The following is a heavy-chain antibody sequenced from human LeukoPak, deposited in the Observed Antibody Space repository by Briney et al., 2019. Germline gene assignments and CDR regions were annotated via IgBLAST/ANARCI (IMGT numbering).Heavy chain of an antibody. Sequence: GASVKVSCKASGYTFTSYGISWVRQAPGQGLEWMGGIIPIFGTANYAQKFQGRVTITADESTSTAYMEVSSLRSEDTAVYYCARAYSGYDFFDYWGQGILVTVSS. V-gene: IGHV1-69*13. CDR1: GYTFTSYG. CDR3: ARAYSGYDFFDY. D-gene: IGHD5-12*01. J-gene: IGHJ4*02. CDR2: IIPIFGTA.